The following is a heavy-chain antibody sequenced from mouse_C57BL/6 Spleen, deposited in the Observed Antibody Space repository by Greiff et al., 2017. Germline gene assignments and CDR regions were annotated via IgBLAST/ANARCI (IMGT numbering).Heavy chain of an antibody. D-gene: IGHD2-3*01. CDR2: IDPETGGT. J-gene: IGHJ2*01. CDR1: GYTFTDYE. CDR3: TRGDYEGYRG. V-gene: IGHV1-15*01. Sequence: QVQLQQSGAELVRPGASVTLSCKASGYTFTDYEMHWVKQTPVHGLEWIGAIDPETGGTAYNQKFKGKAILTADKSSSTAYMELLSLTSEDSAVYYCTRGDYEGYRGWGQGTTLTVSS.